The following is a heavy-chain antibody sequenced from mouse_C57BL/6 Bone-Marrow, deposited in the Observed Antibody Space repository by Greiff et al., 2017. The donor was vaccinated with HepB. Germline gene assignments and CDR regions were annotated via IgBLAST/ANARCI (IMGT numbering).Heavy chain of an antibody. CDR2: IDPENGDT. CDR3: TTRGSSGPWFAD. V-gene: IGHV14-4*01. J-gene: IGHJ3*01. Sequence: EVQLQQSGAELVRPGASVKLSCTASGFNIKDDYMHWVKQRPEQGLEWIGWIDPENGDTEYASKFQGKATITADTSSNTAYLQLSSLTSEDTAVYYWTTRGSSGPWFADWGQGTGVTVSA. CDR1: GFNIKDDY. D-gene: IGHD1-1*01.